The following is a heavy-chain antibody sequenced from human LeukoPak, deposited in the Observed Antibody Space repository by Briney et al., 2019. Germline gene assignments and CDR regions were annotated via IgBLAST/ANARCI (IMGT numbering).Heavy chain of an antibody. CDR2: LNRDGSER. Sequence: GGSLRLSCAASGFTFSSYAMSWVRQVPGKGLEWVANLNRDGSERQYVDSVKGRFTISRDNAKNSLYLQMNSLRAEDTALYYCARDSTSCRGCAFDIWGQGTMVTVSS. J-gene: IGHJ3*02. V-gene: IGHV3-7*01. CDR3: ARDSTSCRGCAFDI. CDR1: GFTFSSYA. D-gene: IGHD2-2*01.